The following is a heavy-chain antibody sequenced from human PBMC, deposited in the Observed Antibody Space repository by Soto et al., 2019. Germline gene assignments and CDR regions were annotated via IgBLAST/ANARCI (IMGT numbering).Heavy chain of an antibody. Sequence: QVQLQESGPGLVKPSGTLSLTCTVSGGSMSSSNWWNWVRQPPGKGLEWIGETHHSGRTNYNASLKSRVTISVDKSKNHFSPKLSSVTAADMAVYYWAISEATVLDSWGQGTLVTVSS. J-gene: IGHJ4*02. V-gene: IGHV4-4*02. CDR3: AISEATVLDS. D-gene: IGHD4-17*01. CDR2: THHSGRT. CDR1: GGSMSSSNW.